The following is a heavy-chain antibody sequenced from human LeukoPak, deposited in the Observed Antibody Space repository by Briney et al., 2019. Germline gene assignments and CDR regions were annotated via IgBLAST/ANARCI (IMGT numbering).Heavy chain of an antibody. V-gene: IGHV4-39*01. CDR1: GGSISSSSYY. J-gene: IGHJ5*02. CDR3: ARPPVTTVSWFDP. CDR2: IYYSGST. D-gene: IGHD4-17*01. Sequence: SETLSLTCTVSGGSISSSSYYWGWIRQPPGKGLEWIGSIYYSGSTYYNPPLKSRVTISVDTSKNQFSLKLSSVTAADTAVYYCARPPVTTVSWFDPWGQGTLVTVSS.